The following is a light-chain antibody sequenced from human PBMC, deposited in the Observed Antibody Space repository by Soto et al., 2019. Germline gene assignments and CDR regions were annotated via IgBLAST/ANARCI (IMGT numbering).Light chain of an antibody. CDR1: QSVSTY. CDR2: DAS. Sequence: TQSPSTLSASVGDTVTITCRASQSVSTYLAWYQQNPGQAPRLLIYDASNRATGIPARFSGSGSGTDFTLTISSLEPEDFAVYYCQQRRNWPLTFGGGTKVEF. CDR3: QQRRNWPLT. J-gene: IGKJ4*01. V-gene: IGKV3-11*01.